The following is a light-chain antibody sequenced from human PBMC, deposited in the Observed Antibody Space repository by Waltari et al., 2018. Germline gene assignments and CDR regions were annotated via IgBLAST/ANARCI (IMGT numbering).Light chain of an antibody. CDR2: ANC. V-gene: IGLV1-40*01. J-gene: IGLJ2*01. CDR3: QSYDSSLSAVL. CDR1: SSNIGAGYD. Sequence: QSVLTQPPSVSGAPGQRVTISCTGSSSNIGAGYDVHWSQQLPGKAPNLLIDANCGRPSGVLDRFCGSKSGTSASLAITGLQAEDEADYYCQSYDSSLSAVLFGGGTKLTVL.